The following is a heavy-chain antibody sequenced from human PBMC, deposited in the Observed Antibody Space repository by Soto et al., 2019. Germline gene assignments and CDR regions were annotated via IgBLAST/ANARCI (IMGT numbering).Heavy chain of an antibody. D-gene: IGHD6-6*01. J-gene: IGHJ6*02. Sequence: PSETLSLTCTVSGGSISSGDYYWSWIRQPPGKGLEWIGYIYYSGSTYYNPSLKSRVTISVDTSKNQFSLKLSSVTAADTAVYYCARDASIAARYYYGMDVWGQGTTVTVSS. CDR3: ARDASIAARYYYGMDV. V-gene: IGHV4-30-4*01. CDR1: GGSISSGDYY. CDR2: IYYSGST.